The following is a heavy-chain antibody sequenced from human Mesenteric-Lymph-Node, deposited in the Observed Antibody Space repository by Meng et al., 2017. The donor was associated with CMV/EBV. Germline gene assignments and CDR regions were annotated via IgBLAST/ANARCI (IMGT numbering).Heavy chain of an antibody. CDR2: LNWNGGST. CDR3: ATAPYSNYGGHYYYYAMDV. Sequence: GESLKISCVASTFTFDDHDMNWVRQAPGKGLEWVSGLNWNGGSTGSADCVKGRFTISRDNAKNSLYVQMSSLRDEDTALYHCATAPYSNYGGHYYYYAMDVWGQGTTVTVSS. V-gene: IGHV3-20*01. D-gene: IGHD4-11*01. CDR1: TFTFDDHD. J-gene: IGHJ6*02.